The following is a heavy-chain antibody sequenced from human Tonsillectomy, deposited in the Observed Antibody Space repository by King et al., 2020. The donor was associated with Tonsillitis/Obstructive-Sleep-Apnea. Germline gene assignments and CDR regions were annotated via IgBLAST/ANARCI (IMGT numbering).Heavy chain of an antibody. V-gene: IGHV3-7*04. CDR1: GFPFSFYW. D-gene: IGHD4-17*01. CDR2: INQDGSEK. J-gene: IGHJ4*02. CDR3: AGDLVTTSIDF. Sequence: QLVQSGGGLVQPGGSLRLSCAASGFPFSFYWMSWVRQAPGKGLELVANINQDGSEKYYVDSVKGRFTISRDNAKNSLFLQMNSLRAEDTAVYYCAGDLVTTSIDFWGQGTLVTVSS.